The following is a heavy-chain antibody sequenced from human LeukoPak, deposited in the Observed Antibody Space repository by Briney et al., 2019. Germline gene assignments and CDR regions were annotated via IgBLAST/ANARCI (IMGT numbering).Heavy chain of an antibody. D-gene: IGHD6-13*01. Sequence: SETLSLTCTVSGGSISSSSYYWGWIRQPPGKGLEWIGEINHSGSTNYNPSLKSRVTISVDTSKNQFSLKLSSVTAADTAVYYCARHQAGTVAFDIWGQGTMVTVSS. CDR2: INHSGST. J-gene: IGHJ3*02. CDR3: ARHQAGTVAFDI. CDR1: GGSISSSSYY. V-gene: IGHV4-39*01.